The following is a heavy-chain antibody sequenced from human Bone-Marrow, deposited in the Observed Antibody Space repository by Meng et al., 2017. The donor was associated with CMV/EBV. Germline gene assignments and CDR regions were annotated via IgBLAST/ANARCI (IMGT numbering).Heavy chain of an antibody. CDR3: ARHIRIQLWFGIGAFDI. CDR2: IYYSGST. CDR1: GGSISSSSYY. Sequence: SEPLSLTCTVSGGSISSSSYYWGWIRQPPGKGLEWIGSIYYSGSTYYNPSLKSRVTISVDTSKNQFSLKLSSVTAADTAVYYCARHIRIQLWFGIGAFDIWGQGTMVTVSS. D-gene: IGHD5-18*01. V-gene: IGHV4-39*01. J-gene: IGHJ3*02.